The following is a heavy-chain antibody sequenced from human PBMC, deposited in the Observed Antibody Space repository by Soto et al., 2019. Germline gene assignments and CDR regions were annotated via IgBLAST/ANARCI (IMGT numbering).Heavy chain of an antibody. Sequence: SETLSLTCTVSGGSISSSSYYWGWIRQPPGKGLEWIGSIYYSGSTYYNPSLKSRVTISVDTSKNQFSLKLSSVTAADTAVYYCASPIAARGPFDYWGQGTLVTVSS. CDR1: GGSISSSSYY. D-gene: IGHD6-6*01. J-gene: IGHJ4*02. CDR3: ASPIAARGPFDY. CDR2: IYYSGST. V-gene: IGHV4-39*01.